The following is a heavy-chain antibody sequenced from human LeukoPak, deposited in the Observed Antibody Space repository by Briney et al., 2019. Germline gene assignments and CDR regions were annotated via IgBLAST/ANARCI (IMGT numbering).Heavy chain of an antibody. D-gene: IGHD4-17*01. CDR1: GYTFTSYD. J-gene: IGHJ6*03. V-gene: IGHV1-8*03. CDR3: ARGRGDYGQYYYYYYMDV. CDR2: MNANSGNT. Sequence: ASVKVSCKASGYTFTSYDINWVRQATGQRLEWIGWMNANSGNTGYAQKFQGRVTITRNTSISTAYMELSSLRSEDTAVYYCARGRGDYGQYYYYYYMDVWGKGTTVTVSS.